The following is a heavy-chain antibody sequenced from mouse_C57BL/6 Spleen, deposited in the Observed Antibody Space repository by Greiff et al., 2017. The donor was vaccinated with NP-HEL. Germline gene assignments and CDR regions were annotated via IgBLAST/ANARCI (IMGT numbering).Heavy chain of an antibody. D-gene: IGHD1-1*01. V-gene: IGHV1-80*01. J-gene: IGHJ2*01. Sequence: QVQLQQSGAELVKPGASVKISCKASGYAFSSYWMNWVKQRPGKGLEWIGQIYPGDGDTTYNGKFKGKATLTADKSSSTAYMQLSSLTSEDSAVYFCARGGSSYYFDYWGQGTTLTVSS. CDR1: GYAFSSYW. CDR2: IYPGDGDT. CDR3: ARGGSSYYFDY.